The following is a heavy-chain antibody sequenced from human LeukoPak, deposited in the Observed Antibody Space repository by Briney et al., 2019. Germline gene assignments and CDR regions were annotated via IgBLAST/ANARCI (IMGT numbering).Heavy chain of an antibody. V-gene: IGHV3-30*04. D-gene: IGHD3-22*01. CDR1: GFTFSSYA. CDR2: ISSDGSNK. J-gene: IGHJ4*02. CDR3: ARNHYDSSGYYFPLGY. Sequence: GGSLRLSCAASGFTFSSYAMHWVHQAPGKGLEWVAVISSDGSNKYYADSVKGRFTISRDNSKNTLYLQMNSLRDEDTAMYYCARNHYDSSGYYFPLGYWGQGTLVTVSS.